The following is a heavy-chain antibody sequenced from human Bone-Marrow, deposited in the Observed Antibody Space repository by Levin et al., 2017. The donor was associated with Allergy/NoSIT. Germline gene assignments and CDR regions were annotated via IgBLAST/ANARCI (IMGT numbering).Heavy chain of an antibody. CDR2: INAGNGNT. V-gene: IGHV1-3*01. Sequence: ASVKVSCKASGYTFTSYAMHWVRQAPGQRLEWMGWINAGNGNTKYSQKFQGRVTITRDTSASTAYMELSSLRSEDTAVYYCARDGVAVAGYYYYYMDVWGKGTTVTVSS. D-gene: IGHD6-19*01. CDR1: GYTFTSYA. CDR3: ARDGVAVAGYYYYYMDV. J-gene: IGHJ6*03.